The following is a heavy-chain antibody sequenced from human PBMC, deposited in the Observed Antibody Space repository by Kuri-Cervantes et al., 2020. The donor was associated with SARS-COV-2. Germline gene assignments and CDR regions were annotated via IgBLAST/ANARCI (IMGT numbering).Heavy chain of an antibody. J-gene: IGHJ4*02. CDR2: VYNSGTT. CDR1: GGSLGSFY. Sequence: SETLSLTCTVSGGSLGSFYWNWIRQAPGKELEWIGYVYNSGTTKYNPSLEGRVIISVGTSKKQVSLKLRSVTAADTAVYYCARGSSFDYWGQGTLVTVSS. CDR3: ARGSSFDY. V-gene: IGHV4-59*01.